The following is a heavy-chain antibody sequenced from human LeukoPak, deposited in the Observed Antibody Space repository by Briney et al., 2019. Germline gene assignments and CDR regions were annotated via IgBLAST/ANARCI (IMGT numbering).Heavy chain of an antibody. V-gene: IGHV3-7*03. Sequence: GGSLRLSCAASGFTLSSYWMTWVRQVPGRGPEWVANVNRDGSETYYLDSVKGRFTISKDNAKNSLYLQMNSLRAEDTALYHCARNNGIDVWGQGTTVIVSS. CDR2: VNRDGSET. CDR1: GFTLSSYW. J-gene: IGHJ6*02. CDR3: ARNNGIDV.